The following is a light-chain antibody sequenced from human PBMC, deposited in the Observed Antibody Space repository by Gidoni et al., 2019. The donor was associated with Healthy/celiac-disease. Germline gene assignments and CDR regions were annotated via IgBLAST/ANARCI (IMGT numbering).Light chain of an antibody. CDR3: MQALQTSWT. Sequence: IVMTQSPLSLPVTPGEPASISCRSSQSLLHSNGYNYLDWYLQKPGQSPQLLIYLGSNRASGVHDRFSGSGSGTDFTLKISRVEAEDVGVYYCMQALQTSWTFGQGTKVEIK. CDR2: LGS. CDR1: QSLLHSNGYNY. J-gene: IGKJ1*01. V-gene: IGKV2-28*01.